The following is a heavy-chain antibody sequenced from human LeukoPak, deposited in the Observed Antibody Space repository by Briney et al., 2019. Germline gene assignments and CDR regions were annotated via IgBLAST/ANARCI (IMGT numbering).Heavy chain of an antibody. CDR3: AKDGYYSSANHFARLHFDL. Sequence: PGGSLRLSCEASGFTFSTHAMNWIRQTPGKGLEWLSVISGDFQTTTYASYVKGRFTISRDNSKNTLYLEMNSLRVEDTAIYYCAKDGYYSSANHFARLHFDLWGRGTRVTVSS. CDR2: ISGDFQTT. D-gene: IGHD3-3*01. V-gene: IGHV3-23*01. CDR1: GFTFSTHA. J-gene: IGHJ2*01.